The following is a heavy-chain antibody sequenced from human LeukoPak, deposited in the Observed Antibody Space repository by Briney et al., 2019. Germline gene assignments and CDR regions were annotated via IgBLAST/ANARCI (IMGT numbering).Heavy chain of an antibody. CDR1: GGSFSGYY. CDR3: ARAGYSYGYDY. CDR2: INHSGST. Sequence: SETLSLTCAVYGGSFSGYYWSWIRQPPGKGLEWIGEINHSGSTNYNPSLKSRVTISVDTSKNQFSLRLSSVTAADTAVYYCARAGYSYGYDYWGQGTLVTVSS. V-gene: IGHV4-34*01. J-gene: IGHJ4*02. D-gene: IGHD5-18*01.